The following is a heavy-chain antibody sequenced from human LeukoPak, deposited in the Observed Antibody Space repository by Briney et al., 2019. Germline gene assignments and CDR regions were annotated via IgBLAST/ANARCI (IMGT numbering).Heavy chain of an antibody. V-gene: IGHV4-59*01. Sequence: SETLSLTCAVYGGSFSGYYWSWIRQPPGKGLEWIGYIYYSGSTNYNPSLKSRVTISVDTSKNQFSLKLSSVTAADTAVYYCARTEYLRAGTFDYWGQGTLVTVSS. CDR2: IYYSGST. CDR3: ARTEYLRAGTFDY. D-gene: IGHD6-19*01. J-gene: IGHJ4*02. CDR1: GGSFSGYY.